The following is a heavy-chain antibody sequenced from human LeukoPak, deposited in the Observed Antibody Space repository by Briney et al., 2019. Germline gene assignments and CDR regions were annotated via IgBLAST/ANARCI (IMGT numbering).Heavy chain of an antibody. J-gene: IGHJ4*02. Sequence: GGSLRLSCAASGFTFDDYAMHWVRQAPGKGLEWVSGISWNSGSIGYADSVKGRFTISRDNAKNSLYLQMNSLRAEDTALYYCAKDHSEYSSSPFGYWGQGTLVTVSS. V-gene: IGHV3-9*01. D-gene: IGHD6-6*01. CDR2: ISWNSGSI. CDR3: AKDHSEYSSSPFGY. CDR1: GFTFDDYA.